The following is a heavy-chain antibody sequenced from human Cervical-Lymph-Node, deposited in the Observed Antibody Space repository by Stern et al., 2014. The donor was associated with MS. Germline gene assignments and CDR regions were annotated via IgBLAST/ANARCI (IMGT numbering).Heavy chain of an antibody. Sequence: EVQLLESGGGLVQPGGSLRLSCEVSGFTFRSYWMSWVRQAPGKGLECVANIKLEGSEKSYVDSVKGRFTIPRDNAKNALYLQMNSLRVEDTAVYYCARVQKYTSGWYGLNTGYGMDVWGQGTTVTVSS. J-gene: IGHJ6*02. CDR3: ARVQKYTSGWYGLNTGYGMDV. D-gene: IGHD6-19*01. V-gene: IGHV3-7*01. CDR1: GFTFRSYW. CDR2: IKLEGSEK.